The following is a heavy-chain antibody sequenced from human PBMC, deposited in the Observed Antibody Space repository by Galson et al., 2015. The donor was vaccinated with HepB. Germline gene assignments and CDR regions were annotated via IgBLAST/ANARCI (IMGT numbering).Heavy chain of an antibody. D-gene: IGHD3-3*01. Sequence: SVKVSCKASGYTFTGYYMHWVRQAPGQGLEWMGWINPNSGGTNYAQKFQGWVTMTRDTSISTAYMELSRLRSDDTAVYYCARHITTFGVAGAYMDVWGKGTTVTVSS. CDR1: GYTFTGYY. J-gene: IGHJ6*03. CDR2: INPNSGGT. V-gene: IGHV1-2*04. CDR3: ARHITTFGVAGAYMDV.